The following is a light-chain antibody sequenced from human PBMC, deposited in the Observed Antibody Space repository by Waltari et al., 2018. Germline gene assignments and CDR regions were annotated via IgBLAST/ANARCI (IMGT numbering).Light chain of an antibody. Sequence: CSEHSPGTAPQLMIYEGPSRPSGVPDRFSGSKSGHTASQTISGLQAEDEADYYCRSYTSSKPYRFGTGTKVTVL. V-gene: IGLV2-18*02. CDR2: EGP. CDR3: RSYTSSKPYR. J-gene: IGLJ1*01.